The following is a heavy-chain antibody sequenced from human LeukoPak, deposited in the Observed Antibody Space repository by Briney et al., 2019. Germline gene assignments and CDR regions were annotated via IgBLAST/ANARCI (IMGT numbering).Heavy chain of an antibody. V-gene: IGHV1-8*01. CDR1: EYTFTSYD. J-gene: IGHJ4*02. CDR2: MNPNSGNT. Sequence: ASVKVSCKASEYTFTSYDINWVRQATGQGLEWMGWMNPNSGNTGYAQKFQGRVTMTRNTSISTAYMELSSLRSEDTAVYYCAREVYSGSYYNYWGQGTLVTVSS. CDR3: AREVYSGSYYNY. D-gene: IGHD1-26*01.